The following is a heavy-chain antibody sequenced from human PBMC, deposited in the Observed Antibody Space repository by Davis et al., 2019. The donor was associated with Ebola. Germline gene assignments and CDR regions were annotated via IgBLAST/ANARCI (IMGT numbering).Heavy chain of an antibody. J-gene: IGHJ6*02. V-gene: IGHV4-34*01. CDR2: INHNGST. Sequence: GSLRLSCAVYGGSFSDYYWTWIRQLPGKGLEWIGEINHNGSTNYNPSLKSRVTISVDTSNNQFSLKLSSVTAEDTAVYYCARLYDPYGMDVWGQGTTVTVSS. D-gene: IGHD2-2*02. CDR3: ARLYDPYGMDV. CDR1: GGSFSDYY.